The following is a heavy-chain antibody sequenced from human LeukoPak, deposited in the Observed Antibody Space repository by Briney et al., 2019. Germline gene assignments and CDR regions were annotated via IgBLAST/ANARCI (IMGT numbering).Heavy chain of an antibody. V-gene: IGHV3-23*01. J-gene: IGHJ4*02. CDR2: ISGSGGST. CDR3: ARAVVVTAGYYFDY. Sequence: PGGSLRLSCAASGFTFSRNGMHWVRQAPGKGLEWVSAISGSGGSTYYADSVKGRFTISRDNSKNTLYLQMNSLRAEDTAVYYCARAVVVTAGYYFDYWGQGTLVTVSS. D-gene: IGHD2-21*02. CDR1: GFTFSRNG.